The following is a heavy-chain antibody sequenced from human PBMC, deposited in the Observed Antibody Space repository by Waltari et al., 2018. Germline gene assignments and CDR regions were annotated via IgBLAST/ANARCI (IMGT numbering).Heavy chain of an antibody. Sequence: RESGPGLVRTSETLSLNCDVSDYSIINGYYWGWIRQPPGKGLEWIASINYSGNRYIIPSFESRVTISVDTSSNQFSLQLHSVTAADTAVYFCGRLGGSMTTYQTFRDHWGQGILVNVSS. CDR3: GRLGGSMTTYQTFRDH. CDR1: DYSIINGYY. CDR2: INYSGNR. D-gene: IGHD2-21*01. J-gene: IGHJ5*02. V-gene: IGHV4-38-2*01.